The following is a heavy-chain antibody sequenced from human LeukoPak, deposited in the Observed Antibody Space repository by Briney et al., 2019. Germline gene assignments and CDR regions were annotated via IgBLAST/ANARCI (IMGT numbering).Heavy chain of an antibody. CDR2: IKQDGSEK. J-gene: IGHJ4*02. CDR1: GFTFSSYW. Sequence: GGSLRLSCAASGFTFSSYWMSWVRQAPGKGREWVANIKQDGSEKYYVDSVKGRFTISRDSAKNSLFLQMNSLRAEDTAVYYCARGRDISSSWYFDYWGQGTLVTVSS. CDR3: ARGRDISSSWYFDY. D-gene: IGHD6-13*01. V-gene: IGHV3-7*01.